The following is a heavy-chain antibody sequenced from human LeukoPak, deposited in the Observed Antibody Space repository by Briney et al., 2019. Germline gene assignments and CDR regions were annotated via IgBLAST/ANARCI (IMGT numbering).Heavy chain of an antibody. J-gene: IGHJ4*02. V-gene: IGHV4-34*01. CDR2: INHSGST. D-gene: IGHD3-16*01. CDR3: ARHASLRSPYDY. Sequence: SETLSLTCAVYGGSFSGYCWSWIRQPPGKGLEWIGEINHSGSTNYNPSLKSRVTISVDTSKNQFSLKLSSVTAADTAVYYCARHASLRSPYDYWGRGTLVTVSS. CDR1: GGSFSGYC.